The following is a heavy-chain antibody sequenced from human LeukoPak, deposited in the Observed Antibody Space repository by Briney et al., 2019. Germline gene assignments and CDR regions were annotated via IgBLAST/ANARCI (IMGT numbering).Heavy chain of an antibody. CDR2: IYYSGST. D-gene: IGHD5-12*01. V-gene: IGHV4-39*01. CDR1: GGSISSRSYY. J-gene: IGHJ6*02. CDR3: ARQVATETHGMDV. Sequence: SETLSLTCTVSGGSISSRSYYWGWIRQPPGKGLEWIGSIYYSGSTYYNPSLKSRVTISVDTSKNQFSLNLSSVTAADTAVYYCARQVATETHGMDVWGQGTTVTVSS.